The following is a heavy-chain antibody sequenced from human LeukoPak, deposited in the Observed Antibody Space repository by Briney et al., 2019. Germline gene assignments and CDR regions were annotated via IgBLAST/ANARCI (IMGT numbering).Heavy chain of an antibody. CDR1: GGTFSSYA. J-gene: IGHJ6*03. CDR3: ARSYDILTGYLPDYYYYYMDV. V-gene: IGHV1-69*06. Sequence: ASVKVSCKASGGTFSSYAISWVRQAPGQGLEWMGGIIPIFGTANYAQKFQGRVTITADKSTTTAYMELSSLRSEDTAVYYCARSYDILTGYLPDYYYYYMDVWGKGTTVTVSS. CDR2: IIPIFGTA. D-gene: IGHD3-9*01.